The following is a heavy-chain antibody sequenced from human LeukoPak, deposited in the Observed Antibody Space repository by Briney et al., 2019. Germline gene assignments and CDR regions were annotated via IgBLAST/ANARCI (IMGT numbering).Heavy chain of an antibody. CDR1: GGSISSYY. CDR2: IYYSGST. J-gene: IGHJ5*02. D-gene: IGHD2-2*03. Sequence: SETLSLTCTVSGGSISSYYWSWIRQPPGKGLEWIGYIYYSGSTNYNPSLKSRVTMSVDTSKNQFSLKLSSVTAADTAVYYCARDGYCSSTSCPRVNWFDPWGQGTLVTVSS. V-gene: IGHV4-59*12. CDR3: ARDGYCSSTSCPRVNWFDP.